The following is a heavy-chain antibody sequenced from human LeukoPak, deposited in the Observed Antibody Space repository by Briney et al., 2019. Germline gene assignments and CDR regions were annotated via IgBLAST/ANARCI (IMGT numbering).Heavy chain of an antibody. Sequence: VESLKIFCKASGYRFTSHWIGWVRQMPGKGLELMGIIYPAHSDTRYSPSYQGQVTISADKSISTAYLQWSSLKASDTAMYYCASPGQTNAFYIWGRGTMVTVSS. V-gene: IGHV5-51*01. CDR2: IYPAHSDT. D-gene: IGHD1-1*01. CDR3: ASPGQTNAFYI. CDR1: GYRFTSHW. J-gene: IGHJ3*02.